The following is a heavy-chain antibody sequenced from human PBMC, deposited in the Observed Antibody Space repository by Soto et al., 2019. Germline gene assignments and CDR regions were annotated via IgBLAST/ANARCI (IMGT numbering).Heavy chain of an antibody. D-gene: IGHD1-26*01. CDR2: ISDSGST. CDR1: GGSITNYY. V-gene: IGHV4-59*01. Sequence: QVQLQESGPGLVKPSETLSLMCTVSGGSITNYYWSWIRQSPAKGLEWIGYISDSGSTKYNPSLTSRVAISVDTSKNQFSLTLPSVTAADTAVYYCARERVGHSAMDVWGQGTTVTVSS. J-gene: IGHJ6*02. CDR3: ARERVGHSAMDV.